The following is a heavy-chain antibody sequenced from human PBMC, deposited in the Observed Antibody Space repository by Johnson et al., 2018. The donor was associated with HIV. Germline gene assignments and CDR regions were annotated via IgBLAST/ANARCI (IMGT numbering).Heavy chain of an antibody. V-gene: IGHV3-30*18. CDR3: AKVSIVVGTRGAFVI. Sequence: QVQLVESGGGLVQPGGSLRLSCAASGFTFSSYGMHWVRQAPGKGLEWVAVISYDGSNKYYADSVKGRFTISRDNSKNTLYLQMNSLRAEDTAVYYCAKVSIVVGTRGAFVIWGQGTMVTVSS. J-gene: IGHJ3*02. CDR1: GFTFSSYG. D-gene: IGHD3-22*01. CDR2: ISYDGSNK.